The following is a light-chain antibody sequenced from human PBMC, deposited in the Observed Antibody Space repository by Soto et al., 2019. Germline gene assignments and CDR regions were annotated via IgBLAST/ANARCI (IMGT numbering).Light chain of an antibody. V-gene: IGLV2-8*01. CDR3: TSYAGSNIWV. CDR1: RSDVGAYKY. J-gene: IGLJ3*02. Sequence: QSPLTQPPSASGSPGQSVTTSCTGTRSDVGAYKYVSWYQQYPGKAPKHMIYEVSKRPSGVPDRFSGAKSGNTASLTVSGLQAEDEADYYCTSYAGSNIWVFGGGTKLNVL. CDR2: EVS.